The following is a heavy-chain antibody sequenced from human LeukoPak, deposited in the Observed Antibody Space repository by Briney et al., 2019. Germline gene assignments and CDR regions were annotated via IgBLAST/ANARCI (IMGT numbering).Heavy chain of an antibody. CDR2: IYYSGST. J-gene: IGHJ3*02. CDR3: ARHPPPSKGDAFDI. V-gene: IGHV4-59*08. CDR1: GGSISSYY. Sequence: SETLSLTCTVSGGSISSYYWSWIRQPPGKGLEWIGYIYYSGSTNYNPSLKSRVTISVDTSKNQFSLKLSSVTAADTAVYYCARHPPPSKGDAFDIGGKGTMVTVS.